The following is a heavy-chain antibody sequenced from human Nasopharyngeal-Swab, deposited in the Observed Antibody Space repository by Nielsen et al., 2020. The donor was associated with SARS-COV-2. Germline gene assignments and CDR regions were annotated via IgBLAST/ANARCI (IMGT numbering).Heavy chain of an antibody. CDR2: IIGSGDRT. V-gene: IGHV3-23*01. Sequence: GGSLRLSCAASGFTFSNHAMSWVRQAPGRGLQWVASIIGSGDRTYYADSVRGRFTISRDNAKNSLFLEMNSLRAEDTAVYYCARDMGWYSFDYWGQGTLVTVSS. CDR3: ARDMGWYSFDY. J-gene: IGHJ4*02. D-gene: IGHD6-19*01. CDR1: GFTFSNHA.